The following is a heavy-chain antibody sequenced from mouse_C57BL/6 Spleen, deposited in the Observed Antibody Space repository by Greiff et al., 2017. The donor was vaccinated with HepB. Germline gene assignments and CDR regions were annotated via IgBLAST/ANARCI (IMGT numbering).Heavy chain of an antibody. CDR3: ARMGAITTVVATDAMDY. Sequence: DVHLVESGGGLVKPGGSLKLSCAASGFTFSDYGMHWVRQAPEKGLEWVAYISSGSSTISYADTVKGRFTISRDNAKNTLFLQMTSLRSEDTAMYYCARMGAITTVVATDAMDYWGQGTSVTVSS. CDR1: GFTFSDYG. D-gene: IGHD1-1*01. V-gene: IGHV5-17*01. CDR2: ISSGSSTI. J-gene: IGHJ4*01.